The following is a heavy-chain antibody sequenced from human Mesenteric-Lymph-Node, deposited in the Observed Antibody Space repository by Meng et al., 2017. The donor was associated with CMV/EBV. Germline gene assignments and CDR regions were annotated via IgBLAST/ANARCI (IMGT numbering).Heavy chain of an antibody. CDR3: ARQRAARRMGYYYYGMDV. Sequence: KVSCKGSGYSFTSYWIGWVRQMPGKGLEWMGIIYPGDSDTRYSPSFQGQVTISADKSISTAYLQWSSLKASDTAMYYCARQRAARRMGYYYYGMDVWGQGTTVTVSS. D-gene: IGHD6-6*01. V-gene: IGHV5-51*01. J-gene: IGHJ6*02. CDR2: IYPGDSDT. CDR1: GYSFTSYW.